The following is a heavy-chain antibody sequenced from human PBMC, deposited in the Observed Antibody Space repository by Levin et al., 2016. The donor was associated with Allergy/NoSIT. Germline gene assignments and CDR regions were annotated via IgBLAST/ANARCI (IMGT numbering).Heavy chain of an antibody. CDR3: VNDGGIPPGHMDV. CDR2: ITSDGGTT. Sequence: WIRQPPGKGLEYVSSITSDGGTTYYAVSVKGRFTIYRDNSKDTVYLQMSSLTTEDTALYYCVNDGGIPPGHMDVWGKGTTVTVSS. V-gene: IGHV3-64D*06. D-gene: IGHD3-16*01. J-gene: IGHJ6*03.